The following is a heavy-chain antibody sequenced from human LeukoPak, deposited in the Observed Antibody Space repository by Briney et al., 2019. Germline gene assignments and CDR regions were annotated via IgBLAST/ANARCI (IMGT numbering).Heavy chain of an antibody. CDR3: ASRTGVY. D-gene: IGHD1-14*01. V-gene: IGHV3-74*01. Sequence: GGSLRLSCAASRFPLSSYWMHWVRQARGKGLVWVSRINTDGSSTNYADSVKGRFTISRDNAMNTLYLQMNNLRAEDTAVYYCASRTGVYWGQGTLVSVSS. CDR2: INTDGSST. CDR1: RFPLSSYW. J-gene: IGHJ4*02.